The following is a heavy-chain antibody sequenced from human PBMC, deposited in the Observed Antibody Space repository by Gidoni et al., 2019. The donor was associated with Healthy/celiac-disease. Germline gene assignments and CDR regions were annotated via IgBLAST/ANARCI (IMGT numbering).Heavy chain of an antibody. CDR1: GFPFSNAW. CDR2: IKSKTDGGTT. Sequence: EVQLVESGGGLVKPGGSLRLSCAASGFPFSNAWMSWVRQAPGQGLEWVGRIKSKTDGGTTDDAAPVKGRFTISRDDSNNTLYLQMNSLKTEDTGVYYCTTGSYRQWGYWGQGTLVTVSS. D-gene: IGHD1-26*01. CDR3: TTGSYRQWGY. J-gene: IGHJ4*02. V-gene: IGHV3-15*01.